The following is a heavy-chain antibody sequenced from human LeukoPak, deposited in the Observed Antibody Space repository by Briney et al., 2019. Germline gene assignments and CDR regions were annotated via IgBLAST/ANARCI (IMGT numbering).Heavy chain of an antibody. V-gene: IGHV1-2*02. CDR3: ARQIDYYDSVHNYPHSSP. Sequence: GSSVKVSFKSSGYTFTVYYMHWVRQAPGQGLEWVGWINPSSGGAIYAQKFQGSVTMTSDTAINTVYMEFHSLKSDDTAVYYCARQIDYYDSVHNYPHSSPWGQGTLVTVSS. J-gene: IGHJ5*02. D-gene: IGHD3-10*01. CDR1: GYTFTVYY. CDR2: INPSSGGA.